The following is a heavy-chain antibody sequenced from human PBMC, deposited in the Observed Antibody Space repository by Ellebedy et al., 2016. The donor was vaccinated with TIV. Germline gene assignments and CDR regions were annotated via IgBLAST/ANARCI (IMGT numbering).Heavy chain of an antibody. Sequence: GESLKISCAASWFTFSNYWMSWVRQAPGKGLELVANIKQDSSDKYYVDSVRGRFTISSDNAKNSLYLQMNSLRAEDTAVYYCTRDDWAVSGRGIDYWGQGTLVTVSS. CDR3: TRDDWAVSGRGIDY. D-gene: IGHD6-19*01. J-gene: IGHJ4*02. CDR1: WFTFSNYW. V-gene: IGHV3-7*03. CDR2: IKQDSSDK.